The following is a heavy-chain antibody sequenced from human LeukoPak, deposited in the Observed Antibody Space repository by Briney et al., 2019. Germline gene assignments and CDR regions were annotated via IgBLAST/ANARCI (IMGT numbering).Heavy chain of an antibody. CDR3: ARAMTTVTPGFEY. D-gene: IGHD4-11*01. CDR2: ISSSGSTI. J-gene: IGHJ4*02. V-gene: IGHV3-11*01. CDR1: GFTFSDYY. Sequence: GRSLRLSCAPSGFTFSDYYMSSIHQAPGKGLEWVSYISSSGSTISYAASVNDRSTISRNNAKHSLCLQTNSLRTTDTAVYYCARAMTTVTPGFEYWGEGTLVTVSS.